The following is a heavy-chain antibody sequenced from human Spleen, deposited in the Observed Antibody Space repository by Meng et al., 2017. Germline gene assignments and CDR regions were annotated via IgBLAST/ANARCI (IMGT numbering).Heavy chain of an antibody. V-gene: IGHV2-70*01. Sequence: SGPTLVKPTQTLTLTCTFSGFSLSTSGMCVSWICQPPGKALEWLALIDWDDDKYYSTSLKTRLTISKDTSKNQVVLTMTNMDPVDTATYYCARIRDYGSGSYYFDYWGQGTLVTVSS. J-gene: IGHJ4*02. CDR2: IDWDDDK. CDR3: ARIRDYGSGSYYFDY. CDR1: GFSLSTSGMC. D-gene: IGHD3-10*01.